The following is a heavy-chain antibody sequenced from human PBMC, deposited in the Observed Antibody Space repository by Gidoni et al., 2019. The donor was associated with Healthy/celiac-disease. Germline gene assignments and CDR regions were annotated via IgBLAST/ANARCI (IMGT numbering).Heavy chain of an antibody. CDR1: GFTFDDYG. J-gene: IGHJ4*02. Sequence: EVQLVESGGGVVRPGESLRLFCAASGFTFDDYGMSWVRPAPGKGLEWVSGINWNGGSIGYADSVKGRFTISRDNAKNSLYLQMNSLRDEDTALYLCARIAKCGSRLYYFDQWGQGTLVTVSS. D-gene: IGHD1-26*01. CDR2: INWNGGSI. V-gene: IGHV3-20*01. CDR3: ARIAKCGSRLYYFDQ.